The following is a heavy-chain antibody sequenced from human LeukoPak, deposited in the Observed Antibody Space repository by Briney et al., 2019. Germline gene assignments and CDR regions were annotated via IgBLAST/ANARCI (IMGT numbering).Heavy chain of an antibody. Sequence: GASLQISCKGSGSCFTTYWIGWGRPLPGKGLEWMGIIYPGDSESRYSPSVQGQVTISVDKSINTAYLQWSSLKASDTAMYYCARHRIPDSQDAFDIWGQGTMVTVSS. D-gene: IGHD1-14*01. CDR2: IYPGDSES. V-gene: IGHV5-51*01. CDR3: ARHRIPDSQDAFDI. CDR1: GSCFTTYW. J-gene: IGHJ3*02.